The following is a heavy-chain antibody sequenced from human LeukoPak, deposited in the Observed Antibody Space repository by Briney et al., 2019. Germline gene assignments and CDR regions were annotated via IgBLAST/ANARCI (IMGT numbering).Heavy chain of an antibody. CDR3: ARAYCSSTSYYDGADWFDP. J-gene: IGHJ5*02. V-gene: IGHV4-4*07. CDR1: GGSISSYY. D-gene: IGHD2-2*01. CDR2: IYASGNT. Sequence: SETLSLTCTVSGGSISSYYWSWVRQPAGKGLEWIGRIYASGNTNYNPSLKGRVTMTVDTSKNQFSLKLSSVTAADTAVYFCARAYCSSTSYYDGADWFDPWGQGTLVTVSS.